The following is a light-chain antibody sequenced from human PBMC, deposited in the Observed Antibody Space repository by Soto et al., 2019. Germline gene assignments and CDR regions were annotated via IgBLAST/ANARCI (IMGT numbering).Light chain of an antibody. J-gene: IGKJ5*01. CDR3: QQNNNWPPIT. CDR2: AAS. Sequence: EIVMTQSPATLSVSPGERATLSFRASQSVSSNLAWYQQKPGQAPRLLIYAASTRATGVPARFSGSGSGTEFTLTISSLQSEDFAVYYCQQNNNWPPITFGQGTRLEIK. CDR1: QSVSSN. V-gene: IGKV3-15*01.